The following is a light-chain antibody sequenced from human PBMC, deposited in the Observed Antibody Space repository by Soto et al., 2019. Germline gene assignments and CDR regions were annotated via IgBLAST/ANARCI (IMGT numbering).Light chain of an antibody. CDR1: SSNIGAGY. Sequence: QSVLTQPPSVSGAPGQRVTISCTGSSSNIGAGYVVHWYQQFPGKAPKLLIYDTHQRLSGIPDRVSGSKSGTSATLGITGLQTGDEADYYCATWDSSLSSYVFGTGTKVTVL. CDR3: ATWDSSLSSYV. J-gene: IGLJ1*01. CDR2: DTH. V-gene: IGLV1-51*01.